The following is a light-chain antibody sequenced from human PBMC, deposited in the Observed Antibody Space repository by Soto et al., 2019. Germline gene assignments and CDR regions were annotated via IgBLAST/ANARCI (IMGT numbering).Light chain of an antibody. Sequence: QSVLTHPASVSGSPGQSITISCTGTSSDVGGSNYVSWYQQLPGKAPKLMIYDVSDRPSGVSNRFSGSKSGNTASLTISGLQAEEEADYYCSSYTSSSLYVFGTGTKVTVL. CDR1: SSDVGGSNY. V-gene: IGLV2-14*01. CDR3: SSYTSSSLYV. CDR2: DVS. J-gene: IGLJ1*01.